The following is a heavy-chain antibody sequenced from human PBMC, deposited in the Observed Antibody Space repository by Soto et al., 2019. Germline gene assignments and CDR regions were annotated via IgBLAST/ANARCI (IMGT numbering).Heavy chain of an antibody. CDR2: ISGSGGST. V-gene: IGHV3-23*01. D-gene: IGHD3-3*01. CDR3: AKDIGNYDFWSGRNWFDP. CDR1: GFTFSSYA. J-gene: IGHJ5*02. Sequence: GGSLRLSCAASGFTFSSYAMSWVRQAPGKGLEWVSAISGSGGSTYYADSVKGRFTISRDNSKNTLYLQMNSLRAEDTAVYYCAKDIGNYDFWSGRNWFDPWGQGTLVTVSS.